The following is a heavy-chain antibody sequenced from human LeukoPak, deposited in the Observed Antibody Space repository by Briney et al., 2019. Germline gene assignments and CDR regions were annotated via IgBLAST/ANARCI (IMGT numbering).Heavy chain of an antibody. D-gene: IGHD6-13*01. CDR1: GYTLTELS. CDR3: ATGKLPSSSWWKGDY. J-gene: IGHJ4*02. CDR2: FDPEDSET. V-gene: IGHV1-24*01. Sequence: ASVKVSCKVSGYTLTELSMHWVRQAPGKGLEWMGGFDPEDSETIYAQKFQGRVTMTEETSTDTAYMELSSLRSEDTAVYYCATGKLPSSSWWKGDYWGQGTLVTVSS.